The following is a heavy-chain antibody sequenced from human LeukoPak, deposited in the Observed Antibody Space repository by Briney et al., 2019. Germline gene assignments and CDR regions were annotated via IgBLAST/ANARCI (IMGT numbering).Heavy chain of an antibody. CDR1: GYSFTTSW. V-gene: IGHV5-51*01. J-gene: IGHJ4*02. Sequence: GESLKISRKGSGYSFTTSWIGWVRQIPGKGLEWVGNIYPGDSDTTYSPSFQRHVTISVDKSISTAYLQWSRLNASDTAMYYCARLRKYSSGWYYEYWGQGTLVTVSS. CDR2: IYPGDSDT. CDR3: ARLRKYSSGWYYEY. D-gene: IGHD6-19*01.